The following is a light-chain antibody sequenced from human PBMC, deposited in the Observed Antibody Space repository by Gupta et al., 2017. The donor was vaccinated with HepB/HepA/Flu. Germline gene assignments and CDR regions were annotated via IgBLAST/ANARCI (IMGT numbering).Light chain of an antibody. CDR2: SHT. J-gene: IGLJ3*02. CDR3: AAWDDSRSALV. CDR1: SSNIGSNS. V-gene: IGLV1-44*01. Sequence: QSVVTQPPSASGTPGPRVTISCSGSSSNIGSNSVTCYQQCPGTAPNLLIYSHTQRPSGVPARFSGSKSGTSASLAIIGLQAEDEADYYCAAWDDSRSALVFGGGTTLTVL.